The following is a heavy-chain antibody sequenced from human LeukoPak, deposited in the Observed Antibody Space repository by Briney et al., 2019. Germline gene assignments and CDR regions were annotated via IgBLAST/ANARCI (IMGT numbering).Heavy chain of an antibody. Sequence: GRSLRLSCAASGFTFSRYGMHWVRQAPGKGLEWVAVLPYDGNNKYYADSVKGRFTVSRDNSKNTLYLQLNSLRAEDTAVYYCAKDGAAEQQLSGYFDLWGRGTLVTVSS. CDR1: GFTFSRYG. D-gene: IGHD6-13*01. CDR2: LPYDGNNK. CDR3: AKDGAAEQQLSGYFDL. J-gene: IGHJ2*01. V-gene: IGHV3-30*18.